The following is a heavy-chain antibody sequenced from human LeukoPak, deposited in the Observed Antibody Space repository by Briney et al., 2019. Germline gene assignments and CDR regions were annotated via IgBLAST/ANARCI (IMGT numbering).Heavy chain of an antibody. D-gene: IGHD6-13*01. J-gene: IGHJ4*02. CDR3: AKDGRAAAGTLYFDY. V-gene: IGHV3-30*02. Sequence: GGSLRLSCAASGFTFDDYGMSWVRQAPGKGLEWVAFIRYDGSNKYYADSVKGRFTISRDNSKNTLYLQMNSLRAEDTAVYYCAKDGRAAAGTLYFDYWGQGTLVTVSS. CDR2: IRYDGSNK. CDR1: GFTFDDYG.